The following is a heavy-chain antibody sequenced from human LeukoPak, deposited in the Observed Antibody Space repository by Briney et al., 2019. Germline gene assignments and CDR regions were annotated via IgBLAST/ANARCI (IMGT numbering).Heavy chain of an antibody. J-gene: IGHJ6*02. CDR1: GYTFTSYG. V-gene: IGHV1-18*01. Sequence: ASVNVSCKASGYTFTSYGISWVRQAPGQGLEWMGWISAYNGNTNYAQKLQGRVTMTTDTSTSTAYMELRSLRSDDTAVYYCARGMDYCDSSGYYRDYYYYGMDVWGQGTTVTVSS. CDR2: ISAYNGNT. D-gene: IGHD3-22*01. CDR3: ARGMDYCDSSGYYRDYYYYGMDV.